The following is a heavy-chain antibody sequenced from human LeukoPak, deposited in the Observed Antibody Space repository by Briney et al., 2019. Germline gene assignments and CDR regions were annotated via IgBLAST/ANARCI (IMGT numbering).Heavy chain of an antibody. V-gene: IGHV3-23*01. Sequence: GGSLRLSCAASGFTFSIYAMSWVRQAPGKGLEWVSSITSSGESTYYTDSVRGQFIISRDNSKNTLCLQMNSLRAEDTAVYYCARDRPNYYGTNGHYYRRDGDYWGLGTLVTVSS. J-gene: IGHJ4*02. CDR3: ARDRPNYYGTNGHYYRRDGDY. CDR1: GFTFSIYA. D-gene: IGHD3-22*01. CDR2: ITSSGEST.